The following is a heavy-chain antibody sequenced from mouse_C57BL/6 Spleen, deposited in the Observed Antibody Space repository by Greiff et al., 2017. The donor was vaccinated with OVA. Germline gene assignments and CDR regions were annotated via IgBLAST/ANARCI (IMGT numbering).Heavy chain of an antibody. J-gene: IGHJ2*01. CDR2: INPNNGGT. CDR3: ARSYLYYYGSRSYFDY. Sequence: EVKLMESGPELVKPGASVKMSCKASGYTFTDYNMHWVKQSHGKSLEWIGYINPNNGGTSYNQKFKGKATLTVNKSSSTAYMELRSLTSEDSAVYYCARSYLYYYGSRSYFDYWGQGTTLTVSS. V-gene: IGHV1-22*01. D-gene: IGHD1-1*01. CDR1: GYTFTDYN.